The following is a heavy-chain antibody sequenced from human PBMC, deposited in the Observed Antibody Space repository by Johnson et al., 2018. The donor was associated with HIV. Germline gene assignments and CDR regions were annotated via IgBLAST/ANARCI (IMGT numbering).Heavy chain of an antibody. CDR3: AKCPSVSTCDACDI. CDR1: GFTFSSYA. V-gene: IGHV3-23*04. CDR2: ISGSGGST. D-gene: IGHD6-13*01. Sequence: VQLVESGGGLVQPGGSLRLSCAASGFTFSSYAMSWVRQAPGKGLEWVSAISGSGGSTYYADSVKGRFTISRDNSKNALYLQMISRRGEDTAVCYCAKCPSVSTCDACDIWGQGTMVTVPS. J-gene: IGHJ3*02.